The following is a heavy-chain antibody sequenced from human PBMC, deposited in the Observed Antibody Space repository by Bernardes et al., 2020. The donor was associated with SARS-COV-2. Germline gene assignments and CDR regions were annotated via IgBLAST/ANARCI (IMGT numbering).Heavy chain of an antibody. J-gene: IGHJ4*02. CDR2: IGGDGRT. CDR3: ARGLGGQTPGRYFDC. D-gene: IGHD2-15*01. V-gene: IGHV3-23*01. CDR1: GFSFSGNA. Sequence: GGSLRLSCAASGFSFSGNAMSWVRQAPGKGLEWVSGIGGDGRTHYRDSVKGRFTISRDNAKNSVYLQMDSLGDEDTAVYYCARGLGGQTPGRYFDCWGQGTLVIVSS.